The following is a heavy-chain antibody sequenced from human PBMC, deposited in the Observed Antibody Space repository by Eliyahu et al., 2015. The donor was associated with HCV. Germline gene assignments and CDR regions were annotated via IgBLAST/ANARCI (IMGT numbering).Heavy chain of an antibody. V-gene: IGHV5-51*03. CDR1: GYSFTSYW. CDR2: XYPGXSDT. Sequence: EVQLVQSGSEVKKPGESLKISCKGSGYSFTSYWIGWVRXMPGKGLEWXGIXYPGXSDTSYSPSFQGQVTISADKSISTAYLQWSSLKASDTAMYYCARSRFLSLGELNWGQGTLVTVSS. CDR3: ARSRFLSLGELN. J-gene: IGHJ4*02. D-gene: IGHD3-16*01.